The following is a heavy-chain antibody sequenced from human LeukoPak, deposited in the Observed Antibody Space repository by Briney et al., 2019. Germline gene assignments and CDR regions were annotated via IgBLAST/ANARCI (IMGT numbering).Heavy chain of an antibody. CDR2: MNPNSGNT. CDR3: ARNRYCSSTSCYKGPNWFDP. V-gene: IGHV1-8*01. CDR1: GYTFTSYD. J-gene: IGHJ5*02. Sequence: ASVKVSCKASGYTFTSYDINWVRQATGQGLEWMGWMNPNSGNTGYAQKFQGRVTVTRNTSISTAYMELSSLRSEDTAVYYCARNRYCSSTSCYKGPNWFDPWGQGTLVTVSS. D-gene: IGHD2-2*02.